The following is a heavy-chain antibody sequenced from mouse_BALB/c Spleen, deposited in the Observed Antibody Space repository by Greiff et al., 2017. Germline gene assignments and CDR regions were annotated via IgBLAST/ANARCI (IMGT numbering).Heavy chain of an antibody. CDR3: ARGYGNYGGGDY. D-gene: IGHD2-1*01. V-gene: IGHV14-3*02. CDR1: GFNIKDTY. J-gene: IGHJ2*01. Sequence: EVQLQQSGAELVKPGASVKLSCTASGFNIKDTYMHWVKQRPEQGLEWIGRIDPANGNTKYDPKFQGKATITADTSSNTAYLQLSSLTSEDTAVYYCARGYGNYGGGDYWGQGTTLTVSS. CDR2: IDPANGNT.